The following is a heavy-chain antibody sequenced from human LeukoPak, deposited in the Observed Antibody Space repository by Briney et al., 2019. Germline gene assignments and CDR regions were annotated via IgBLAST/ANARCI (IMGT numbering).Heavy chain of an antibody. CDR3: ASPGSVGDTGMPDY. V-gene: IGHV3-7*01. Sequence: PGGSLRLSCAASGFIFSGYWMTWVRQAPGKGLEWVANIKQDGSEKYYVDSVKGRFTISRDNAKKSLYLHMNSLRAEDTAVYYCASPGSVGDTGMPDYWGQGTLVTVSS. CDR2: IKQDGSEK. D-gene: IGHD5-18*01. J-gene: IGHJ4*02. CDR1: GFIFSGYW.